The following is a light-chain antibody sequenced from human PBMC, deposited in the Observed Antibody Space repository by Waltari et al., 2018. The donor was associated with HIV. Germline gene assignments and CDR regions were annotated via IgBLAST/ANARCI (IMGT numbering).Light chain of an antibody. CDR2: TND. CDR1: NFNIGRNT. J-gene: IGLJ2*01. V-gene: IGLV1-44*01. Sequence: QSVLTQPPSASATPGQRVTISCSGSNFNIGRNTVSWYQQLPGTAPKLLIYTNDPRPSGVPDRFSGSKSGTSASLAISGLQSGDEADYYCATWDDSLNGLIFGGGTKLSVL. CDR3: ATWDDSLNGLI.